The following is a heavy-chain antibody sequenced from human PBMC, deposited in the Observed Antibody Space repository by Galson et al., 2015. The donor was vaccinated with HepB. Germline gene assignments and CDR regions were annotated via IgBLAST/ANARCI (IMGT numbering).Heavy chain of an antibody. CDR3: ARDRSSNYDIKPYMDV. CDR1: GGTFSSYD. V-gene: IGHV1-69*10. J-gene: IGHJ6*03. D-gene: IGHD4-11*01. CDR2: IFPIFGIA. Sequence: SVKVSCKASGGTFSSYDISWVRQAPGQGLEWMGGIFPIFGIANYAQKFQGRVTITADKSTSTAYMELSSLRSEDTAVYYCARDRSSNYDIKPYMDVWGNGTTATVSS.